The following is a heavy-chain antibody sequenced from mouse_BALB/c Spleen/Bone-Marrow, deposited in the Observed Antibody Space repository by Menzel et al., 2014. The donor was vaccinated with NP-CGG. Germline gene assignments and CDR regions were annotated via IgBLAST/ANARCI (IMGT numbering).Heavy chain of an antibody. CDR3: ARHGEERPVLAMDY. J-gene: IGHJ4*01. CDR2: INNGGGST. Sequence: EVMLVESGGGLVEPGGSLKLSCAASGFTSIAYTMSWVRQTPEKRLEWVAYINNGGGSTYYPDTVKGRFTISRDNAKNTLYLQMSSLKSEDTAMYYCARHGEERPVLAMDYWGQGTSVTVSS. D-gene: IGHD2-14*01. CDR1: GFTSIAYT. V-gene: IGHV5-12-2*01.